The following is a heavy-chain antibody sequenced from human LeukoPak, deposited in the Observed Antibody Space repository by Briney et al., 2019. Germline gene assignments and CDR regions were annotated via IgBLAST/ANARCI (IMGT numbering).Heavy chain of an antibody. CDR3: AKGPGYLGY. D-gene: IGHD3-16*01. CDR1: EFTFSTYA. J-gene: IGHJ4*02. CDR2: ISYDGSNK. V-gene: IGHV3-30-3*01. Sequence: GGSLRLSCAASEFTFSTYAMHWVRQAPGKGLDWVAVISYDGSNKDYADSVKGRFTISRDNSKSTLYVQMNSLRAEDTAVYYCAKGPGYLGYWGQGTLVTVSS.